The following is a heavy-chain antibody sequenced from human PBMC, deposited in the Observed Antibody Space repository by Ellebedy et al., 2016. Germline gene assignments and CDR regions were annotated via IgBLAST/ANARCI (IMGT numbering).Heavy chain of an antibody. CDR2: INHSGST. Sequence: SETLSLTXAVYGGSFSGYYWSWIRQPPGKGLEWIGEINHSGSTNYNPSLKSRVTISVDTSKNQFSLKLSSVTAADTAVYYCARGKVAARRLYYYYYYMDVWGKGTTVTVPS. CDR3: ARGKVAARRLYYYYYYMDV. V-gene: IGHV4-34*01. J-gene: IGHJ6*03. CDR1: GGSFSGYY. D-gene: IGHD6-6*01.